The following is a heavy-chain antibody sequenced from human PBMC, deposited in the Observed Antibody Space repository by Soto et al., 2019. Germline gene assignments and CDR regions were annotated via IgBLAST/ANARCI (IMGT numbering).Heavy chain of an antibody. D-gene: IGHD6-19*01. J-gene: IGHJ4*01. V-gene: IGHV3-48*02. CDR2: ISSSSSTI. CDR1: GFTFSSYS. Sequence: GGSLRLSCAASGFTFSSYSMNWVRQAPGKGLEWVSYISSSSSTIYYADSVKGRFTISRDNAKNSPYLQMTSLRDEDTAVYYCARSVEGHFDFWGQGVLDTVSS. CDR3: ARSVEGHFDF.